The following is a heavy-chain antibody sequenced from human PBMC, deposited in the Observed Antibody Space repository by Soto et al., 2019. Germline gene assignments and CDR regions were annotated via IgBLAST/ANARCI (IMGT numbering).Heavy chain of an antibody. D-gene: IGHD2-8*01. Sequence: QLQLQESGPGLVKPSETLSLTCTVSGGSISSSSYYWGWIRQPPGKGLEWIGSIYYSGSTYYNPSLKSRVTISVDTSKNQFSLKLSSVTAADTAVYYCASLGYCTNGVCSPFDYWGQGTLVTVSS. CDR3: ASLGYCTNGVCSPFDY. J-gene: IGHJ4*02. CDR2: IYYSGST. V-gene: IGHV4-39*01. CDR1: GGSISSSSYY.